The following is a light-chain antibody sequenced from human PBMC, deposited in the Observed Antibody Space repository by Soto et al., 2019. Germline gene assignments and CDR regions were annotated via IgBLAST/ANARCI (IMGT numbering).Light chain of an antibody. Sequence: ELTQPPSVSVAPGKTARITCGGNNIGSKSVHWYQQKPGQAPVLVIYYDSDRPSGIPERFSGSNSGNTATLTISRVEAGDEADYYCQVWDSSSVVFGGGTKLTVL. CDR2: YDS. V-gene: IGLV3-21*04. CDR3: QVWDSSSVV. CDR1: NIGSKS. J-gene: IGLJ2*01.